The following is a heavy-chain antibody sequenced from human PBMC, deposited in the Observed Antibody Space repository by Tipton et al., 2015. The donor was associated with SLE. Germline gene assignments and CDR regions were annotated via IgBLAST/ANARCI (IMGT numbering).Heavy chain of an antibody. CDR3: ASGAAGEGYYSDY. J-gene: IGHJ4*02. CDR1: GGSFSGYY. D-gene: IGHD3-16*01. Sequence: TLSLTCAVYGGSFSGYYWSWIRQPPGKGLEWIGEINHSGSTNYNPYLESRVTISVDTSKNRFSLKLSSVTAADTAVYYCASGAAGEGYYSDYWGQGTLVTVSS. V-gene: IGHV4-34*01. CDR2: INHSGST.